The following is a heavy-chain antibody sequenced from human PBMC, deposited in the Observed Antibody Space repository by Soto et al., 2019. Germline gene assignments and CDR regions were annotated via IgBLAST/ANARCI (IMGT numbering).Heavy chain of an antibody. J-gene: IGHJ4*02. V-gene: IGHV4-30-2*06. CDR2: ICHLKTT. D-gene: IGHD2-15*01. Sequence: SETLSLTCSVSGVTMSDGVYSWIWIRQSLGMDLDWLGYICHLKTTYCNPACRSRLSLSIAKTRKQFFLSLSSLTAADMIACSCIWGGGYEAFDFWGQGIQVTVSS. CDR3: IWGGGYEAFDF. CDR1: GVTMSDGVYS.